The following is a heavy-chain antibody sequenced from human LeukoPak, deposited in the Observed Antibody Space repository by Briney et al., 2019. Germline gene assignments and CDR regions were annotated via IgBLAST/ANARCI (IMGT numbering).Heavy chain of an antibody. CDR3: ARTADNDFWSGYYDY. J-gene: IGHJ4*02. D-gene: IGHD3-3*01. V-gene: IGHV1-69*02. Sequence: XGXEXXGXIIPILGIANYAQKFQGRVTITADKSTSTAYMELSSLRSEDTAVYYCARTADNDFWSGYYDYWGQGTLVTVSS. CDR2: IIPILGIA.